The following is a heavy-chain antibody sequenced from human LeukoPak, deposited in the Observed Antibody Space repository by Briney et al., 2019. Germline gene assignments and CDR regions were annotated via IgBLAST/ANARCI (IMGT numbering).Heavy chain of an antibody. D-gene: IGHD5-18*01. V-gene: IGHV1-24*01. Sequence: ASVKVSCTLSGYTLAELSIHWVRQVPRKGLEWMGGFDPEDGDTFFAQKFQGRVTMTEDTSTDTAYMELSSLRYEDTAVYYCATQDVDPTMGTGGYSDAFDVWGQGTLVTVSS. CDR2: FDPEDGDT. CDR1: GYTLAELS. J-gene: IGHJ3*01. CDR3: ATQDVDPTMGTGGYSDAFDV.